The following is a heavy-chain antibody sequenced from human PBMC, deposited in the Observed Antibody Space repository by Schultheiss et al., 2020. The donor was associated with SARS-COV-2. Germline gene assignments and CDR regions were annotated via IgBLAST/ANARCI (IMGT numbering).Heavy chain of an antibody. J-gene: IGHJ4*02. V-gene: IGHV3-30*07. CDR2: ISYDGSNK. CDR1: GFTFSSYA. D-gene: IGHD6-6*01. CDR3: ISIAARPKGPDY. Sequence: GGSLRLSCAASGFTFSSYAMHWVRQAPGKGLEWVAVISYDGSNKYYADSVKGRFTISRDNSKNTLYLQMNSLKTEDTAVYYCISIAARPKGPDYWGQGTLVTVSS.